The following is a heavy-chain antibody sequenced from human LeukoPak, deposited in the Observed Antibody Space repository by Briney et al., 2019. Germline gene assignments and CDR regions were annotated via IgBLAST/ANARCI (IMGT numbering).Heavy chain of an antibody. J-gene: IGHJ6*02. CDR1: GYSFTSYW. CDR3: ARHLLQGATMAGRGAYYYGMDV. V-gene: IGHV5-51*01. CDR2: IYPGDSDT. Sequence: GESLKISCKGSGYSFTSYWIGWVRQMPGKGLEWMGIIYPGDSDTRYSPSFQGQVTISADKSISAAYLQWSSLKASDTAMYYCARHLLQGATMAGRGAYYYGMDVWGQGTTVTVSS. D-gene: IGHD5-12*01.